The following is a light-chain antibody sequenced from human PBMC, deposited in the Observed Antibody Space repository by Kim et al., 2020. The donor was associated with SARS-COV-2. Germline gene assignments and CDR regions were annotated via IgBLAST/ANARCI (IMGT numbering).Light chain of an antibody. CDR2: EVN. CDR3: CSYAGSRGKV. J-gene: IGLJ1*01. V-gene: IGLV2-23*02. Sequence: QSALTQPASLSGSPGQSITISCTGTSSDVGSYDLVSWYQQHPGQAPKLIIFEVNRPSGVSSRFSGSRSGDTASLTISGLQAEDEADYYCCSYAGSRGKVFGSGTKVTVL. CDR1: SSDVGSYDL.